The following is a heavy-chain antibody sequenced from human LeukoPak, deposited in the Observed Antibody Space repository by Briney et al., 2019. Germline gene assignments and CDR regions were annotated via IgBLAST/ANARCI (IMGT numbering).Heavy chain of an antibody. CDR3: ARLGRGYYYYYMDV. CDR2: IYHSGST. CDR1: GYSISSGYY. J-gene: IGHJ6*03. D-gene: IGHD3-16*01. Sequence: SETLSLTCTVSGYSISSGYYWGWIRQPPGKGLEWIGSIYHSGSTNYDPSLKSRVTISVDTSKNQFSLKLSSVTAADTAVYYCARLGRGYYYYYMDVWGKGTTVTVSS. V-gene: IGHV4-38-2*02.